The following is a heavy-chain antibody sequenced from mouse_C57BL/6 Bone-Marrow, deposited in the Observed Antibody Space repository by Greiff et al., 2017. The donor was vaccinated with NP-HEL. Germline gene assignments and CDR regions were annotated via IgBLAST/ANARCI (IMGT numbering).Heavy chain of an antibody. CDR3: ARGEFDLDD. V-gene: IGHV5-16*01. CDR1: GFTFSDYY. CDR2: INSDGSST. J-gene: IGHJ1*03. Sequence: EVKLLESEGGLVQPGSSMKLSCTASGFTFSDYYMAWVRQVPEKGLEWVADINSDGSSTYYLDSLKSRFIISRDNAKNILYLQLSSLKSEDTATEYWARGEFDLDDWGTGTTVTVSS.